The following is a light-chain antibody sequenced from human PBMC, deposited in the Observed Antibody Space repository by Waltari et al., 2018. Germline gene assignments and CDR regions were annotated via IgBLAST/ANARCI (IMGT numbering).Light chain of an antibody. CDR3: CSFAGYGIYV. J-gene: IGLJ1*01. CDR2: EIS. Sequence: APTPPASVSVSTGQSHHNSSAPSNSKVDSRDLDSWYQHHPGRNPRLLINEISQRPSGMSNRFSGSKTGSTASLTISGLQPEEEADYFCCSFAGYGIYVFGSGTQVSVL. V-gene: IGLV2-23*02. CDR1: NSKVDSRDL.